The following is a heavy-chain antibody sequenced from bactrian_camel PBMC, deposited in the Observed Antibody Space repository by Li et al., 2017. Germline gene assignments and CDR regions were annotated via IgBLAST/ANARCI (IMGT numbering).Heavy chain of an antibody. CDR1: GYFYC. Sequence: DVQLVESGGGLVQPGGSLRLSCVASGYFYCMGWFRQAPGKEREWLAAYYRGAGGSTDYANSVKGRFSISLHNAKRTLYLQMNSLKPEDTGMYYCAAAYGGGTWCREKVEFWGQGTQVTVS. CDR3: AAAYGGGTWCREKVEF. D-gene: IGHD7*01. CDR2: YYRGAGGST. V-gene: IGHV3S31*01. J-gene: IGHJ4*01.